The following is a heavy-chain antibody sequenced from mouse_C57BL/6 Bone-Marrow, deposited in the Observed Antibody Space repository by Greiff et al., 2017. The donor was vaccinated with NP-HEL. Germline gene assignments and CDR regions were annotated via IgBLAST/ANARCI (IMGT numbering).Heavy chain of an antibody. Sequence: VQLQQSGPELVKPGASEKISCKASGYAFSSSWMNWVKQRPGKGLEWIGRIYPGDGDTNYNGKFKGKATLTADKSSSTAYMQLSSLTSEDSAVYFCAREVYYGTDFDYWGQGTTLTVSS. J-gene: IGHJ2*01. D-gene: IGHD1-1*01. CDR2: IYPGDGDT. CDR1: GYAFSSSW. CDR3: AREVYYGTDFDY. V-gene: IGHV1-82*01.